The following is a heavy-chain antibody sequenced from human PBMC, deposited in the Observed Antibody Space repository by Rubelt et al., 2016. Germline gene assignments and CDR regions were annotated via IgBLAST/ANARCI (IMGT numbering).Heavy chain of an antibody. CDR3: ARDRAFNSFDY. J-gene: IGHJ4*02. D-gene: IGHD3-10*01. CDR2: ITEDGSQK. CDR1: GFTFSSYA. V-gene: IGHV3-7*01. Sequence: VQLVESGGGVVQPGRSLRLSCAASGFTFSSYAMHWVRQAPGKGLEWVANITEDGSQKNYVDSVRGRFTISRDNAKNSLYLLRNSLRVDETAVYYCARDRAFNSFDYWGQGTLVTVSS.